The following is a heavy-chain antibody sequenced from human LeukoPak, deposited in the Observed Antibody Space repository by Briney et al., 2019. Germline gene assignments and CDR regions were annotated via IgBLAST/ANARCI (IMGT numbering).Heavy chain of an antibody. Sequence: GGSLRLSCAASGFTFSNAWMSWVRQAPGKGLEWVGRIKSKTDGGTTDYAAPVKGRFTISRDDSKNTLYLQMNSLKTEDTAVYYCTTGGRSGKDAFDIWGQGTMVTVSS. D-gene: IGHD4-23*01. CDR1: GFTFSNAW. V-gene: IGHV3-15*01. CDR2: IKSKTDGGTT. CDR3: TTGGRSGKDAFDI. J-gene: IGHJ3*02.